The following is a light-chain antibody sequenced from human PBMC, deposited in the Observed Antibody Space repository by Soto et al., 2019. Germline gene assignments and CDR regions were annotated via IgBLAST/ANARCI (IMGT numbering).Light chain of an antibody. CDR2: AAS. CDR3: QQSSNVFFT. J-gene: IGKJ3*01. V-gene: IGKV1-39*01. Sequence: DIQMTQSPSSLSASVGDRVTITCRASQSISTYLNWYQQKPEKAPKLLIYAASRLQGGVPSRFSGSGSGTDFTLTISNLQPEDSATYYCQQSSNVFFTFGPGTKVEIK. CDR1: QSISTY.